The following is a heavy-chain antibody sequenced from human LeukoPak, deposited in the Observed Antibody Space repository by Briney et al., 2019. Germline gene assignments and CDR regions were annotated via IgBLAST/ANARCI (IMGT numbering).Heavy chain of an antibody. D-gene: IGHD3-10*01. J-gene: IGHJ4*02. CDR2: IQNTGTT. V-gene: IGHV4-59*02. CDR1: GGSVSSDY. CDR3: ARVRGLGLFDY. Sequence: PSETLSLTCTVSGGSVSSDYWSWVRQPPGEGLEWIGHIQNTGTTNYNPSLKRRVTISVDTSKNQFSLKLNSVTAADTAVYFCARVRGLGLFDYWGQGTLVTVSS.